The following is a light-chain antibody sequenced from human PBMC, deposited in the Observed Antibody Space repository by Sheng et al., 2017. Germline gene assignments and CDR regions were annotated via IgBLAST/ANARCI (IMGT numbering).Light chain of an antibody. CDR2: DVD. CDR3: CSYGGTNTPYV. CDR1: TNDAGTYNL. V-gene: IGLV2-23*02. Sequence: QSALTQPASVSGSPGQSITISCTGTTNDAGTYNLVSWYQHHPGKAPKLIIYDVDRRPSGVSSRFSGSKSGTTASLTISGLQAEDEADYYCCSYGGTNTPYVFGKGTKVTVL. J-gene: IGLJ1*01.